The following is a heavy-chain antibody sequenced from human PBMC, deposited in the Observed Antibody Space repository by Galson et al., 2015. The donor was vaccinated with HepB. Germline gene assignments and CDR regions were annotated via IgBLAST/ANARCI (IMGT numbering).Heavy chain of an antibody. D-gene: IGHD4-17*01. J-gene: IGHJ4*02. V-gene: IGHV3-30*18. CDR2: ISYDGSNK. CDR3: AKLPTVTTLETDY. CDR1: GFTFSSYG. Sequence: SLRLSCAASGFTFSSYGMHWVRQAPGKGLEWVAVISYDGSNKYYADSVKGRFTISRDNSKNTLYLQMNSLRAEDTAVYYCAKLPTVTTLETDYWGQGTLVTVSS.